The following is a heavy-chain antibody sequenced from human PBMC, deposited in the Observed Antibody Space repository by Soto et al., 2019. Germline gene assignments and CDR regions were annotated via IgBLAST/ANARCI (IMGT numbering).Heavy chain of an antibody. V-gene: IGHV3-23*01. CDR2: IHRSGRST. J-gene: IGHJ4*02. D-gene: IGHD3-22*01. Sequence: EVQLLESGGGLVQPGGSLRLSCAASGFTFSNYAMNWVRQAPGKGLEWVSTIHRSGRSTYYADSVKGRFTISRDNSKNTLYRQMSSLRAEDTAVYFCAKEVDDYYDSSHNLDCWGRGSLVTVSS. CDR1: GFTFSNYA. CDR3: AKEVDDYYDSSHNLDC.